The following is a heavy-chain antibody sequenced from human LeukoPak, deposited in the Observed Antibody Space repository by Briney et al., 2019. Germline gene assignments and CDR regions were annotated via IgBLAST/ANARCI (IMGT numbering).Heavy chain of an antibody. CDR3: ARHSKTGSTYYGMDV. J-gene: IGHJ6*02. Sequence: GESLKTSCKGSGYPFINYWIAWMRQMPGKGLEWVGIIYPGDSETAYSPSFQGQVTISADRSNSTAYLQWSSLEASDTAVYYCARHSKTGSTYYGMDVWGQGTTVTVSS. D-gene: IGHD1-7*01. CDR2: IYPGDSET. V-gene: IGHV5-51*01. CDR1: GYPFINYW.